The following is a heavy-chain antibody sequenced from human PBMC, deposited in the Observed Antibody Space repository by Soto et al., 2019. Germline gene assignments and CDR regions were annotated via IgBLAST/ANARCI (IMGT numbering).Heavy chain of an antibody. V-gene: IGHV1-69*18. J-gene: IGHJ6*02. CDR1: GGTFSSYS. CDR3: ARAVVLTFTRFYDMDV. Sequence: QVQLVQSGAEVKTPGSSVKVSCKASGGTFSSYSINWVRQAPGQGLEWMGRLIPMFGTTDYAQRFQGRVTFTADESTSTASMEVNNLTYEDTAVYYCARAVVLTFTRFYDMDVWGQGTTVTVSS. D-gene: IGHD3-9*01. CDR2: LIPMFGTT.